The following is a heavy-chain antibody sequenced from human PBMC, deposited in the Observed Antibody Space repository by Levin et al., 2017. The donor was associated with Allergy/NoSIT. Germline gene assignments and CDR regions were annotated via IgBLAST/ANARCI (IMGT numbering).Heavy chain of an antibody. Sequence: SETLSLTCTVSGGSISGSSYYWGWIRQPPGKGLEWIGSIYYSGNTYYNPSLKSRVTISVDTSKNQFSLKLSSVTAADTAVYYCARRDIALVGFMDVWGKGTTVTVSS. J-gene: IGHJ6*03. CDR1: GGSISGSSYY. CDR3: ARRDIALVGFMDV. D-gene: IGHD2-8*02. CDR2: IYYSGNT. V-gene: IGHV4-39*01.